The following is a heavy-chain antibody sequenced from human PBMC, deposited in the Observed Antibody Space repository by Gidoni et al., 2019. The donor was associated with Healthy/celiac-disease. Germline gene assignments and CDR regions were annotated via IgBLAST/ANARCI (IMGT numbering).Heavy chain of an antibody. V-gene: IGHV4-34*01. CDR1: GGSFSGYY. CDR2: INHSGST. J-gene: IGHJ5*02. CDR3: ARGVGYCSGGSCQTSYNWFDP. D-gene: IGHD2-15*01. Sequence: QVQLQQWGAGLLTPSETLSLTCAVYGGSFSGYYWSWIRQPPGKGLEWIGEINHSGSTNYNPSLKSRVTISVDTSKNQFSLKLSSVTAADTAVYYCARGVGYCSGGSCQTSYNWFDPWGQGTLVTVSS.